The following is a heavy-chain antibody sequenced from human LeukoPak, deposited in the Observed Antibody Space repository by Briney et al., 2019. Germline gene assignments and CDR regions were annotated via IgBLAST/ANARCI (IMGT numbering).Heavy chain of an antibody. D-gene: IGHD3-10*01. Sequence: GGSLRLSCAASGFTFSTYGMSWVRQAPGQGLQWVSGISGNGVSTNYADSVKGRFTISRDNSKNTLYLQMNSLRDEDTAVYYCAKQSYSSGGFDYWGQGTLVTVSS. CDR2: ISGNGVST. CDR3: AKQSYSSGGFDY. CDR1: GFTFSTYG. J-gene: IGHJ4*02. V-gene: IGHV3-23*01.